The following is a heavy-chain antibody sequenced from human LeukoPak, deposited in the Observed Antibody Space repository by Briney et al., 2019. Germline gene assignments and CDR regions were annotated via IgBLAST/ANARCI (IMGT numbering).Heavy chain of an antibody. D-gene: IGHD5-18*01. J-gene: IGHJ5*02. Sequence: GGSLRLSCTGSGFTFGDYAMTWVRQTPGKGLEWVANIKQDGSEKYYVDSVKGRFTISRDNAKNSLYLQMNSLRSEDTAVYYCARAPVDTAMPERAWFDPWGQGTLVTVSS. V-gene: IGHV3-7*03. CDR2: IKQDGSEK. CDR1: GFTFGDYA. CDR3: ARAPVDTAMPERAWFDP.